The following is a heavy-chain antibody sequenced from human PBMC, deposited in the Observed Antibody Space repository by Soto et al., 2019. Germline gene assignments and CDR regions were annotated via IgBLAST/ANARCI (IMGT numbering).Heavy chain of an antibody. V-gene: IGHV1-69*12. CDR2: IIPIFGTA. CDR3: AGHFDESSGYYYYWFDP. CDR1: GGTFSSYA. J-gene: IGHJ5*02. D-gene: IGHD3-22*01. Sequence: QVQLVQSGAEVKKPGSSVKVSCKASGGTFSSYAISWVRQAPGQGLEWMGGIIPIFGTANYAQKFQGRVTITAHESTSTAYMELSSLRSEDTAVYYCAGHFDESSGYYYYWFDPWGQGTLVTVSS.